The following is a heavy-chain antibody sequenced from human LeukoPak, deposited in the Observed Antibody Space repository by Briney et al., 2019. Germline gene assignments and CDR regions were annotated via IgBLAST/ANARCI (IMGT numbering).Heavy chain of an antibody. D-gene: IGHD3-10*01. CDR2: IKQDGSEK. J-gene: IGHJ6*03. V-gene: IGHV3-7*01. CDR1: GFTFSSYW. CDR3: ARGFGELNSYYYMAV. Sequence: GGSLRLSCAATGFTFSSYWMSWVRQAPGKGLEWVANIKQDGSEKYYVASVKGQFTISRDNAKNSLYLQMNSLRAEDTAVYYCARGFGELNSYYYMAVWGKGTTVTVSS.